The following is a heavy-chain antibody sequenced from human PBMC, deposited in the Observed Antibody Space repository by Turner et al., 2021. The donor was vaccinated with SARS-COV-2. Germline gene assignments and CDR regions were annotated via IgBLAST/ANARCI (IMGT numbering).Heavy chain of an antibody. Sequence: QVQLVQSGAEVTKPGASVKVSCKVSGYSLTELSMHWVRQAPGKGLEWMGGFDPEDGETIYAQKFQGRVTMTEDTSTDTAYMELSSLRSEDTAVYYCATGVAVAGTPSEYYYYYGMDVWGQGTTVTVSS. V-gene: IGHV1-24*01. CDR3: ATGVAVAGTPSEYYYYYGMDV. D-gene: IGHD6-19*01. CDR2: FDPEDGET. CDR1: GYSLTELS. J-gene: IGHJ6*02.